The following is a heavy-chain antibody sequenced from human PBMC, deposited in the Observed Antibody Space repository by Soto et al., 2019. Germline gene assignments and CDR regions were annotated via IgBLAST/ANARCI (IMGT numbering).Heavy chain of an antibody. CDR2: NYYSGST. D-gene: IGHD6-19*01. V-gene: IGHV4-31*03. Sequence: QVQLQESGPGLVKPSQTLSLTCTVSGGSIRSGGYYWSCILQHPGKGLEWIGYNYYSGSTYYNPSLKSRVTISVDTSKNQFSLKLGSVTAADTAVYYCARLLAVAGTWAVDYGGQRTLVTVAS. CDR1: GGSIRSGGYY. CDR3: ARLLAVAGTWAVDY. J-gene: IGHJ4*02.